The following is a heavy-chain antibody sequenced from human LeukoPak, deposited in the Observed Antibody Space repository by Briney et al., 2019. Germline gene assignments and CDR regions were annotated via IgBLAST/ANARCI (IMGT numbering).Heavy chain of an antibody. CDR2: IYPGDSDT. CDR3: ARNSYYYDSSGYYKSFDY. Sequence: GESLKISCKGSGYSFTSYWIGWVRQMPGKGLEWMGIIYPGDSDTRYSPSFQGQVTISADKSISTAYLQWSSLKASDTAIYYCARNSYYYDSSGYYKSFDYRGQGTLVTVSS. V-gene: IGHV5-51*01. J-gene: IGHJ4*02. D-gene: IGHD3-22*01. CDR1: GYSFTSYW.